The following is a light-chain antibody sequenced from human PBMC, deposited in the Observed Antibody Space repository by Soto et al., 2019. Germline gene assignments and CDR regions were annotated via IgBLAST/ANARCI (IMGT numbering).Light chain of an antibody. CDR3: QQYGSSPLT. CDR1: QSVSHF. Sequence: IVLTQSPVTLSLSPWERATLSCRASQSVSHFLAWFQQKPGQAPRFLIYGTSSRATGIPDRFSGSGSGTDFTLTISRLEPEDFAVYYCQQYGSSPLTFGGGTKVDIK. V-gene: IGKV3-20*01. J-gene: IGKJ4*01. CDR2: GTS.